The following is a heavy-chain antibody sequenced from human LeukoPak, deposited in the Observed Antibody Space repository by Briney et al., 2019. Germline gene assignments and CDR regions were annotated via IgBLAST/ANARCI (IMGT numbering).Heavy chain of an antibody. Sequence: PSETLSLTCTVSGGSISSGTYYWYWIRQPPGKGLEWIGRIYTSGITNYNPSLKSRVTISVDTSKNQFSLKLNSVTAADTAVYYCARDQGSYSSGWYGYWGQGTLVTVSS. V-gene: IGHV4-61*02. J-gene: IGHJ4*02. CDR3: ARDQGSYSSGWYGY. CDR1: GGSISSGTYY. D-gene: IGHD6-19*01. CDR2: IYTSGIT.